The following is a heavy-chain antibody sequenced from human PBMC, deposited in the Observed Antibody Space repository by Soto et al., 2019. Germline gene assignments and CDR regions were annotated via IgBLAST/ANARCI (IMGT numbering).Heavy chain of an antibody. Sequence: EVQLVESGGGLVQPGGSLRLSCAASGFTFSSYWMSWVRQAPGKGLEWVANIKQDGSEKYYVDSVKGRFTISRDNAKNSLYLQMNSLSAEDTAVYYCARDRGGFENYYGSGSYSDWGQGTLVTVSS. CDR1: GFTFSSYW. CDR3: ARDRGGFENYYGSGSYSD. D-gene: IGHD3-10*01. CDR2: IKQDGSEK. J-gene: IGHJ4*02. V-gene: IGHV3-7*05.